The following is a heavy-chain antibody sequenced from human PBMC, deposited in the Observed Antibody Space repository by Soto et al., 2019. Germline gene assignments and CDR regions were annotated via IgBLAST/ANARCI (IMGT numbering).Heavy chain of an antibody. CDR2: ISGSGGST. J-gene: IGHJ6*02. D-gene: IGHD2-2*01. CDR3: AKTGGGGGIVVVPAAMNGDGHYYGMDV. CDR1: GFTFSSYA. Sequence: PGGSLRLSCAASGFTFSSYAMSWVRQAPGKGLEWVSAISGSGGSTYYADSVKGRFTISRDNSKNTLYLQMNSMRAEDTAVYYCAKTGGGGGIVVVPAAMNGDGHYYGMDVWGQGTTVTVSS. V-gene: IGHV3-23*01.